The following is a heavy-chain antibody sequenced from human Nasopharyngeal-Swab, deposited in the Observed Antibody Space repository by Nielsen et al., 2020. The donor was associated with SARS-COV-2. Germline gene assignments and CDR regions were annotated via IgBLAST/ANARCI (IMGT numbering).Heavy chain of an antibody. CDR1: GGSISSSSYY. D-gene: IGHD3-9*01. CDR3: ARILTGYYKGYYYYGMDV. CDR2: IYYSGST. J-gene: IGHJ6*02. V-gene: IGHV4-39*07. Sequence: SETLSLTCTVSGGSISSSSYYWGWIRQHPGKGLEWIGSIYYSGSTYYNPSLKSRVTISVDTSKNQFSLNLSSVTAADTAVYYCARILTGYYKGYYYYGMDVWGQGTTVTVSS.